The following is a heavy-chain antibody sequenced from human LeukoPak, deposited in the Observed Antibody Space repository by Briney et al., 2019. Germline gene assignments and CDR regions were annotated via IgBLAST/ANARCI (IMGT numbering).Heavy chain of an antibody. CDR1: GGSISSYY. D-gene: IGHD5-12*01. Sequence: SETLSLTCTVSGGSISSYYWSWIRQPPGKGLEWIGYIYYGGSTNYNPSLKSRVTISVDTSKNQFSLKLSSVTAADTAVYYCAARSVDIVTGGAFDIWGQGTMVTVSS. CDR2: IYYGGST. CDR3: AARSVDIVTGGAFDI. J-gene: IGHJ3*02. V-gene: IGHV4-59*01.